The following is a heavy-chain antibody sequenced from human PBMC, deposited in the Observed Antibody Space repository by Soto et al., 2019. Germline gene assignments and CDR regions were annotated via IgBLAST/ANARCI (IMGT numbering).Heavy chain of an antibody. Sequence: ASVKVSCKASGYTFTGYYMHWVRQAPGQGLEWMGWINPNRGGTNYAQKFQGRVTMTRDTSISTAYMELSRLRSDDTAVYYCARVTVTWNYYYGMDVWGQGTTVTVSS. CDR3: ARVTVTWNYYYGMDV. CDR1: GYTFTGYY. CDR2: INPNRGGT. J-gene: IGHJ6*02. V-gene: IGHV1-2*02. D-gene: IGHD4-17*01.